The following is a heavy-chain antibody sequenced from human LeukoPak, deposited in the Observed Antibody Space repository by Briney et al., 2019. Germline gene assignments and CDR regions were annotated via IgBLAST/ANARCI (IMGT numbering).Heavy chain of an antibody. CDR2: INPNSGGT. V-gene: IGHV1-2*02. J-gene: IGHJ5*02. CDR1: GYTFTGYY. D-gene: IGHD3-22*01. Sequence: ASVKVSCKASGYTFTGYYIHWVRQAPGQGLEWMGWINPNSGGTNYAQKFQGRVTMTRDTSISTAYMELSRLRSDYTAVYYCARGRITMIVVVIRDNWFDPWGQATLVTVSS. CDR3: ARGRITMIVVVIRDNWFDP.